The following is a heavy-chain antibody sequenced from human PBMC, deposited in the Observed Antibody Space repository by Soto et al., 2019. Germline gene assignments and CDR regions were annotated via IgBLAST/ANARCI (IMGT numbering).Heavy chain of an antibody. J-gene: IGHJ4*02. V-gene: IGHV3-9*01. Sequence: EVQLVESGGGLVQPGRSLRLSCAVSGFTFDDYAMHWVRQAPGKGLEWVSSISWNSGSIGYADSVKGRFTISRDNAKKSLYLQMNSLRAEDTALYYCAKDIWGGVYGSGIDYWGQGTLVTVSS. CDR2: ISWNSGSI. CDR3: AKDIWGGVYGSGIDY. CDR1: GFTFDDYA. D-gene: IGHD3-10*01.